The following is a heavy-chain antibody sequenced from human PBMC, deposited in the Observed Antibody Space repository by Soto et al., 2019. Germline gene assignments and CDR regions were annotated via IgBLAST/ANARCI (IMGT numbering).Heavy chain of an antibody. CDR1: GYTFSIYY. D-gene: IGHD6-19*01. CDR2: INPSVGTT. Sequence: GASVKVSCKASGYTFSIYYMHWVRQAPGQGLEWMGIINPSVGTTTYAQKFQGRVTVTSDTSTSTVYMELSSLRSEDTAVYYCARNAGSGWLDYWGQGTLVTVSS. CDR3: ARNAGSGWLDY. V-gene: IGHV1-46*01. J-gene: IGHJ4*02.